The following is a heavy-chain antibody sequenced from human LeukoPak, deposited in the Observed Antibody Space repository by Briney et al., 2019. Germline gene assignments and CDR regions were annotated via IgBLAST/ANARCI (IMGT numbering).Heavy chain of an antibody. V-gene: IGHV3-30*18. CDR1: GFTFSSYG. CDR3: AKHSTSYCGGDRYRWVPGEIDY. Sequence: GGSLRLSCAASGFTFSSYGMHWVRQAPGKGLEWVAVISYDGGKKYYADSVKGRFTISRDNSKNTLYLQMNSLRAEDTAVYYCAKHSTSYCGGDRYRWVPGEIDYWGQGTLVTVSS. CDR2: ISYDGGKK. J-gene: IGHJ4*02. D-gene: IGHD2-21*02.